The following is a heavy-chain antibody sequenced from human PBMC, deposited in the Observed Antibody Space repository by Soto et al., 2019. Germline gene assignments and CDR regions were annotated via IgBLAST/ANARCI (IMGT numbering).Heavy chain of an antibody. Sequence: PSETLSLTCTVSGGSISSSSYYWGWTRQPPGKGLEWIGSIYYSGSTYYNPSLKSRVTISVDTSKNQFSLKLSSVTAADTAVYYCAWDFWSGYYSRSAFDIWGQGTMVTVSS. CDR2: IYYSGST. CDR3: AWDFWSGYYSRSAFDI. V-gene: IGHV4-39*01. D-gene: IGHD3-3*01. J-gene: IGHJ3*02. CDR1: GGSISSSSYY.